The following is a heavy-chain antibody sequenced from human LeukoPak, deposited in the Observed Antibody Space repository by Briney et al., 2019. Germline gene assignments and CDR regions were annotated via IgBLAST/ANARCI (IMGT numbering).Heavy chain of an antibody. CDR3: VTDLVIKGYFDY. J-gene: IGHJ4*02. Sequence: NPGGSLRLSCAASGFTFSNVWMSWVRQVSEKGLVWVGRIRRKTDGETTDHAAPVKGRFTISGDDSKNTLYLQMNSLKTEDTAVYYCVTDLVIKGYFDYWGQGALVTVSS. CDR2: IRRKTDGETT. CDR1: GFTFSNVW. V-gene: IGHV3-15*01. D-gene: IGHD2-21*01.